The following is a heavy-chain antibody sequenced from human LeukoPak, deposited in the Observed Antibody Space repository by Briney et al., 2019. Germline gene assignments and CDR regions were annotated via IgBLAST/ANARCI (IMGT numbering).Heavy chain of an antibody. V-gene: IGHV3-23*01. CDR2: ISGSGGNT. CDR1: GFTFSSYA. J-gene: IGHJ4*01. Sequence: PGGSLRLSCAASGFTFSSYAMSWVRQAPGKGLEWVSAISGSGGNTYFADSVKGRFTISRDNSKNTLYLQMNSLRAEDTAIYYCARNNWGIDYWGLGTLVTVSS. CDR3: ARNNWGIDY. D-gene: IGHD1/OR15-1a*01.